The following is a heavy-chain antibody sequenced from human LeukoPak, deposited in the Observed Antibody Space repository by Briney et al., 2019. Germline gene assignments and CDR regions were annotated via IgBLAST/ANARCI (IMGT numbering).Heavy chain of an antibody. CDR3: ASLRDSSGYREQKFDY. D-gene: IGHD3-22*01. V-gene: IGHV4-39*01. J-gene: IGHJ4*02. CDR1: GSSISSGGYY. CDR2: IYYSGST. Sequence: SETLSLTCTVSGSSISSGGYYWGWIRQPPGKGLEWIGSIYYSGSTYYNPSLKSRVTISVDTSKNQFSLKLSSVTAADTAVYYCASLRDSSGYREQKFDYWGQGTLVTVSS.